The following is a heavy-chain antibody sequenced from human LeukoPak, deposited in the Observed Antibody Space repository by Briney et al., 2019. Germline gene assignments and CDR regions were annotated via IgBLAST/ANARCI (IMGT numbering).Heavy chain of an antibody. Sequence: GGSLRLSCAASGFTFSSYAMSWVRQAPGKGLEWVSAISGSGGSAYYADSVKGRFTISRDNSKNTLYLQMNSLRAEDTAVYYCAKAPDGYYYYYGMDVWGQGTTVTVSS. CDR3: AKAPDGYYYYYGMDV. CDR2: ISGSGGSA. CDR1: GFTFSSYA. V-gene: IGHV3-23*01. D-gene: IGHD5-24*01. J-gene: IGHJ6*02.